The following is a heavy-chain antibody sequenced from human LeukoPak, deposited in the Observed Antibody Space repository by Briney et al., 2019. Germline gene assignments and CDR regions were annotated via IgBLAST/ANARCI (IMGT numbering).Heavy chain of an antibody. CDR2: VHSSGAADHIP. J-gene: IGHJ3*02. V-gene: IGHV4-59*08. CDR1: GDSISRFF. Sequence: PSETLSLTCSVSGDSISRFFWTWIRQSPGKGLEWIGYVHSSGAADHIPSYSPSLKSRATIVVETSRNQFSLTLTSVTAADTAVYYCARRRPPLTHDSTDYPHAFDIWGPGTRVTVSS. CDR3: ARRRPPLTHDSTDYPHAFDI. D-gene: IGHD2-8*02.